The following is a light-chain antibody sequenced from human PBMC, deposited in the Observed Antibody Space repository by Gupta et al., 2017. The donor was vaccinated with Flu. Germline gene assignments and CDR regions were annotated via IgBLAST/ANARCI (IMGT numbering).Light chain of an antibody. CDR1: SSNFGSGFH. J-gene: IGLJ3*02. V-gene: IGLV1-40*01. Sequence: QFVLTQLPSVSGAPGQRVTIPCTGGSSNFGSGFHVHWYQQFPRKAPKLLIDDNNIRPSGVPDRFSGFRYGASASLVISGLLTEDEAEYHCQSYDSTLTRTVFGGGTKLTVL. CDR3: QSYDSTLTRTV. CDR2: DNN.